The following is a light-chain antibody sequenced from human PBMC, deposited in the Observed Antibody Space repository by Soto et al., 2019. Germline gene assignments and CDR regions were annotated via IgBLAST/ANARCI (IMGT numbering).Light chain of an antibody. CDR3: QQYGNSPYT. CDR1: QSVSSTF. CDR2: DAS. Sequence: EIVLMQSPSTLSLSPGERATLSCRASQSVSSTFLSWYQQKPGQAPRLLIFDASNRATGIPDRFSGSGSETDFTLTISRLEPEDFAVYFCQQYGNSPYTFGQGTKLEI. J-gene: IGKJ2*01. V-gene: IGKV3-20*01.